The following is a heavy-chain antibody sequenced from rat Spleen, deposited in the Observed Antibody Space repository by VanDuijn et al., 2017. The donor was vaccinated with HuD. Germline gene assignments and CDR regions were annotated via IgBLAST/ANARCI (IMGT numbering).Heavy chain of an antibody. CDR1: GFTFSNYG. D-gene: IGHD1-2*01. Sequence: EVQLVESGGGLVQPGRSLKLSCATSGFTFSNYGIHWIRQAPTKGLEWVASISPSGGYTYYRDSVKGRFTISRDNAKSTLYLQMNSLRSEDTATYYCARQEQLYLPYYFDYWGQGVMVTVSS. J-gene: IGHJ2*01. CDR2: ISPSGGYT. V-gene: IGHV5-19*01. CDR3: ARQEQLYLPYYFDY.